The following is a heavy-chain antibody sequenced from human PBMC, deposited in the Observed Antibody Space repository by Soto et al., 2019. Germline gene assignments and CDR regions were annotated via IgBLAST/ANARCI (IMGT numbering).Heavy chain of an antibody. D-gene: IGHD1-26*01. CDR3: AKAPATNSGTFNRFDY. V-gene: IGHV3-23*01. Sequence: HPGGSLRLSCAASGFNFTSHVMSGVRQAPGKGLEWVSGISGSSSSTYYADSVKGRFTISRDNSKNTLYLQMSSLRAEDTAVYYCAKAPATNSGTFNRFDYWAQGXLVTVYS. CDR1: GFNFTSHV. CDR2: ISGSSSST. J-gene: IGHJ4*02.